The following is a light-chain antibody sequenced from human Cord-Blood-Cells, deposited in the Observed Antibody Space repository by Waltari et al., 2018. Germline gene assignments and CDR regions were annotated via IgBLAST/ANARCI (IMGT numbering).Light chain of an antibody. V-gene: IGKV1-5*03. J-gene: IGKJ1*01. CDR2: KAS. CDR3: QQYNSYRT. CDR1: QSISSW. Sequence: DIQMTQSPSTLSASVGDRVTITCRASQSISSWCAWYQQKPGKAPKLLTYKASSLESGVPSRFSGSGSGTEFTLTISSLQPDDFATYYCQQYNSYRTFGQGTKVEIK.